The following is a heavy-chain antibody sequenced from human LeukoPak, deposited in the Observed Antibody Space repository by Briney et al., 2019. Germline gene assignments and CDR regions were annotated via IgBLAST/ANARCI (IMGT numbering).Heavy chain of an antibody. J-gene: IGHJ4*02. CDR1: GFTFGEYA. CDR2: MRSKAYGWPK. Sequence: PGGSLRLSCKPSGFTFGEYALTWVRQAPGKGVEGVGFMRSKAYGWPKQYAASVKGRFIISGDDSQSIAFLQMNNLKPEDTAVYFCSRGFISNWLNSFDYWGQGTPVTVSS. V-gene: IGHV3-49*04. D-gene: IGHD6-13*01. CDR3: SRGFISNWLNSFDY.